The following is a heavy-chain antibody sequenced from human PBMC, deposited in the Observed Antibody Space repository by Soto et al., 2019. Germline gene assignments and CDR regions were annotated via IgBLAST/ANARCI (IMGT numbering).Heavy chain of an antibody. J-gene: IGHJ4*02. D-gene: IGHD4-17*01. CDR3: ARFYGDYDY. Sequence: PSETLSLTCTVSGGSISSYYSSWIRQPPGKGLEWIGYIYYSGSTNYNPSLKSRVTISVDTSKNQFSLKLSSVTAADTAAYYCARFYGDYDYWGQGTLVTVSS. CDR2: IYYSGST. V-gene: IGHV4-59*01. CDR1: GGSISSYY.